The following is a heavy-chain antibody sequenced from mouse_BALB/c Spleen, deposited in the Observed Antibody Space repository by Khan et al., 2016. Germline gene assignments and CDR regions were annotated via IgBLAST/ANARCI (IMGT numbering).Heavy chain of an antibody. J-gene: IGHJ3*01. V-gene: IGHV3-1*02. CDR3: ARYDYGGARWFAY. CDR2: IHYSGST. CDR1: GFSITSDYS. D-gene: IGHD1-1*01. Sequence: EVQLQEPGPDLVKPSQSLSLTCTVTGFSITSDYSWPWIRQFPGNKLAWMVYIHYSGSTNYNPSLKSRISITRDTSKNQFFLQLNSVTTEDTAAFYCARYDYGGARWFAYWGQGTRVTVSA.